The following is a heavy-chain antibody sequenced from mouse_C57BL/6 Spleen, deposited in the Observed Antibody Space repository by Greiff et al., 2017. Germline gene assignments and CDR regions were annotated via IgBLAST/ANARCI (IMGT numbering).Heavy chain of an antibody. CDR2: IRNKANGYTT. Sequence: EVMLVESGGGLVQPGGSLSLSCAASGFTFTDYYMSWVRQPPGKALEWLGFIRNKANGYTTEYSASVKGRFTISRDNSQSILYLQMNALRAEDSATYYCARYYGSSYDWYFDVWGTGTTVTVSS. V-gene: IGHV7-3*01. D-gene: IGHD1-1*01. CDR3: ARYYGSSYDWYFDV. J-gene: IGHJ1*03. CDR1: GFTFTDYY.